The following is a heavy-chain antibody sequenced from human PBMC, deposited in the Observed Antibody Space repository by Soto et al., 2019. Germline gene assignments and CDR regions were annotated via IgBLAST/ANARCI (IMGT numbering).Heavy chain of an antibody. CDR3: ARQYYDILTGYLMAGMDV. V-gene: IGHV4-59*01. Sequence: SLTLSLTCTVSGGSISSYYWSWIRQPQGKGLEWIGYIYYSGSTNYNPSLKSRVTISVDTSKNQFSLKLSSVTAADTAVYYCARQYYDILTGYLMAGMDVWGQGTTVTVSS. D-gene: IGHD3-9*01. CDR1: GGSISSYY. J-gene: IGHJ6*02. CDR2: IYYSGST.